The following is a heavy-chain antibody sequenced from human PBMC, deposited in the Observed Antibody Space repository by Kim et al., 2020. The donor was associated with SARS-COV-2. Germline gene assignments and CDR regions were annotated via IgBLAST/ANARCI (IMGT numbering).Heavy chain of an antibody. V-gene: IGHV3-30*18. CDR3: AKDTLRYSSSWYNSLYYYYYGMDV. Sequence: GGSLRLSCAASGFTFSSYGMHWVRQAPGKGLEWVAVISYDGSNKYYADSVKGRFTISRDNSKNTLYLQMNSLRAEDTAVYYCAKDTLRYSSSWYNSLYYYYYGMDVWGQGTTVTVSS. J-gene: IGHJ6*02. D-gene: IGHD6-13*01. CDR2: ISYDGSNK. CDR1: GFTFSSYG.